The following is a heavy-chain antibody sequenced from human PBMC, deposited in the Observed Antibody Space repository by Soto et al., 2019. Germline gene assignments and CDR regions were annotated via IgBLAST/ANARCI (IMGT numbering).Heavy chain of an antibody. CDR3: ARDIGIFGVKYGMDV. V-gene: IGHV4-34*01. CDR2: INHSGST. D-gene: IGHD3-3*01. J-gene: IGHJ6*02. Sequence: SETLSLTCAVYGGSFSGYYWSWIRQPPGKGLEWIGEINHSGSTNYNPSLKSRVTISVDTSKNQFSLKLSSVTAADTAVYYCARDIGIFGVKYGMDVWGQGTTVTVSS. CDR1: GGSFSGYY.